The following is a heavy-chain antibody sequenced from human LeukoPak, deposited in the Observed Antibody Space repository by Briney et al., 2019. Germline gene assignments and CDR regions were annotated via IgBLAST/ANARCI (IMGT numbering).Heavy chain of an antibody. J-gene: IGHJ5*02. CDR1: GGTFSSYA. D-gene: IGHD2-2*01. Sequence: SVKVSCKASGGTFSSYAISWVRQAPGQGLEWMGGIIPIFGTANYAQKFQGRVTITTDESTSTAYMEPSSLRSEDTAVYYCAAAAPLASTPYNWFDPWGQGTLVTVSS. V-gene: IGHV1-69*05. CDR3: AAAAPLASTPYNWFDP. CDR2: IIPIFGTA.